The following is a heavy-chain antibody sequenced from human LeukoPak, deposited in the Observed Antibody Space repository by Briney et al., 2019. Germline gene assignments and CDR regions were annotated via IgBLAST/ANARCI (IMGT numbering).Heavy chain of an antibody. CDR2: ISAYNGNT. J-gene: IGHJ5*02. V-gene: IGHV1-18*01. CDR3: ARIKPQPGWFDP. Sequence: ASVKVSCKASGYTFTSYGISWVRQAPGQGLEWMGWISAYNGNTNYAQKLQGRVTMTTDTSTSTAYMELRSLGSDDTAVYCCARIKPQPGWFDPWGQGTLVTVSS. D-gene: IGHD1-14*01. CDR1: GYTFTSYG.